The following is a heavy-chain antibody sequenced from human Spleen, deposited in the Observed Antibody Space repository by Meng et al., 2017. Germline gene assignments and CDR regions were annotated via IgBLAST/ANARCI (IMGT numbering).Heavy chain of an antibody. CDR1: GGSLSGAY. Sequence: QVQLQQWGAGLLQPSETLSLTCAVNGGSLSGAYWNWIRQPPGKGLEWIGEIIHGGSPSYNPSLGSRVTISIDTSKNQLSLMLSSVTAADTAVYYCVRSSGWVRTGFDPWGQGTLVTVSS. CDR3: VRSSGWVRTGFDP. CDR2: IIHGGSP. J-gene: IGHJ5*02. D-gene: IGHD6-19*01. V-gene: IGHV4-34*12.